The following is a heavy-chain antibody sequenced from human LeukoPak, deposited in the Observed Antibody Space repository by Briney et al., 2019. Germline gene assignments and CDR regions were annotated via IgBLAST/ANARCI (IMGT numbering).Heavy chain of an antibody. J-gene: IGHJ2*01. CDR2: IKQDGSEK. Sequence: GGSLRLSCAASGFTFSSYSMNWVRQAPGKGLEWVANIKQDGSEKYYVDSVKGRFTISRDNAKNSLYLQMNSLRAEDTAVYYCARGVGIGSGWGSDWYFDLWGRGTLVTVSS. D-gene: IGHD6-19*01. CDR3: ARGVGIGSGWGSDWYFDL. V-gene: IGHV3-7*01. CDR1: GFTFSSYS.